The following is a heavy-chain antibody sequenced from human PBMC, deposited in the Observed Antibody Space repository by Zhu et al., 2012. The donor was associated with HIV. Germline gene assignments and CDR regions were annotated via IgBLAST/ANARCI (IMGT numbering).Heavy chain of an antibody. CDR1: GGSFSGYY. CDR3: ARHSRYDTVTGWGHFDF. CDR2: IAHGGST. Sequence: QVQLQQWGAGLLKPSETLSLTCAVYGGSFSGYYWSWIRQSPEKGLEWIGEIAHGGSTDYTPSLKSRVTISVDRSKNQFSLKLTSVSAADTAVYYCARHSRYDTVTGWGHFDFWGQGTLVTVSS. J-gene: IGHJ4*02. V-gene: IGHV4-34*01. D-gene: IGHD3-9*01.